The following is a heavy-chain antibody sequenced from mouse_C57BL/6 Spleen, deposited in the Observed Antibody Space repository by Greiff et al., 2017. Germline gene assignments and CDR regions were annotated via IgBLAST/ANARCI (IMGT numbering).Heavy chain of an antibody. CDR1: GYTFTDYY. J-gene: IGHJ4*01. V-gene: IGHV1-76*01. CDR3: ARGGYYYGSSYGYAMDY. CDR2: IYPGSGNT. D-gene: IGHD1-1*01. Sequence: QVQLKESGAELVRPGASVKLSCKASGYTFTDYYINWVKQRPGQGLEWIARIYPGSGNTYYNEKFKGKATLTAEKSSSTAYMQLSSLTSEDSAVYFCARGGYYYGSSYGYAMDYWGQGTSVTVSS.